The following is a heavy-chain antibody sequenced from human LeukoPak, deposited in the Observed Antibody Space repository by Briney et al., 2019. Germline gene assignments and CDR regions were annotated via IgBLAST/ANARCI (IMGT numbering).Heavy chain of an antibody. Sequence: SETLSLTCTVSSGSISSYYWSWIRQPPGKGLEWIAYIYYSGSTNYNPSLKSRVTISVDTSKNQFSLKLSSVTAADTAVYYCARTHSSRYNWFDPWGQGTLVTVSS. J-gene: IGHJ5*02. CDR1: SGSISSYY. CDR2: IYYSGST. D-gene: IGHD6-13*01. V-gene: IGHV4-59*01. CDR3: ARTHSSRYNWFDP.